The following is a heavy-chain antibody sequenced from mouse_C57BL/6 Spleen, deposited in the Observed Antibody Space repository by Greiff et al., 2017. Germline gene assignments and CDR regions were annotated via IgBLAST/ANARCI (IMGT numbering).Heavy chain of an antibody. D-gene: IGHD2-3*01. J-gene: IGHJ1*03. CDR2: INPGSGGT. CDR1: GYAFTNYL. CDR3: ARDNGYYGGVRYFDV. Sequence: QVQLQQSGAELVRPGTSVKVSCKASGYAFTNYLIEWVKQRPGQGLEWIGVINPGSGGTKYNGKFKGKATLPADKSSSTAYMQLSSLTSEDSAVYFCARDNGYYGGVRYFDVWGTETTVTVSS. V-gene: IGHV1-54*01.